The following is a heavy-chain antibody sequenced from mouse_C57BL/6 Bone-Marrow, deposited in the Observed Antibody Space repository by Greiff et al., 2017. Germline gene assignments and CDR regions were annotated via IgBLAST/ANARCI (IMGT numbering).Heavy chain of an antibody. CDR2: IDPSDSYT. J-gene: IGHJ2*01. CDR3: ARSGWSFDY. V-gene: IGHV1-50*01. D-gene: IGHD2-3*01. CDR1: GYTFTSYW. Sequence: QVQLKQPGAELVKPGASVKLSCKASGYTFTSYWMQWVKQRPGQGLEWIGEIDPSDSYTNYNQKFKGKATLTVDTSSSTAYMQLSSLTSEDSAVYYCARSGWSFDYWGQGTTLTVSS.